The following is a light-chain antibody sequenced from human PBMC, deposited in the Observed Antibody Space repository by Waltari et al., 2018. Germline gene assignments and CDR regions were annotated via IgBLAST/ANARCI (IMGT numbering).Light chain of an antibody. Sequence: DIQLTQSPSFLSASVGDRVTITCRASQGISSYLAWYQQKPGKAPKLLIYAASTLQSGVPSRFSCSGSGTEFTLTISSLQPEDFATYYCQQLNSYPPLFGGGTKVEIK. CDR1: QGISSY. CDR2: AAS. J-gene: IGKJ4*01. CDR3: QQLNSYPPL. V-gene: IGKV1-9*01.